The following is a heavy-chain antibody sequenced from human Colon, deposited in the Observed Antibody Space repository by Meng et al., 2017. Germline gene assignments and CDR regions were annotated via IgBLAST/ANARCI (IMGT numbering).Heavy chain of an antibody. V-gene: IGHV3-21*01. CDR3: ARPDFYYNGMDV. Sequence: GESLKISYAASGFTFSTYDMNWVRQAPGKGLEWVASISRNSGDIYYADSVKGRFTISRSNSKNSLYLEMISLRAEDTAVYYCARPDFYYNGMDVWGQGTTVTVSS. CDR2: ISRNSGDI. J-gene: IGHJ6*02. CDR1: GFTFSTYD.